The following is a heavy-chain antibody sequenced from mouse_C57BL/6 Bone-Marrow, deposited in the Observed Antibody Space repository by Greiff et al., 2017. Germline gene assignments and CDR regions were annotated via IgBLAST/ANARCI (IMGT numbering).Heavy chain of an antibody. Sequence: QVQLQQPGAELVRPGTSVKLSCKASGYTFTSYWMHWVKQRPGQGLEWIGVIDPSDSYTNYNQKFKGKATLTVDTSSSTAYMQLSSLTSEDSAVYDGARGGGNYAMDYWGQGTSVTVSS. J-gene: IGHJ4*01. CDR3: ARGGGNYAMDY. CDR2: IDPSDSYT. CDR1: GYTFTSYW. V-gene: IGHV1-59*01.